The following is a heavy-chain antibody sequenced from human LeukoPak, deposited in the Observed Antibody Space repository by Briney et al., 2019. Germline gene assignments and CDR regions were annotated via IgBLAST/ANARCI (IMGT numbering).Heavy chain of an antibody. CDR1: GFTFSSYW. CDR3: ARDEVVITPPSRY. Sequence: GGSLRLSCAASGFTFSSYWMSWVRQAPGKGLEWVANIKQDGSEKYYVDSVKGRFTTSRDNAKNSLYLQMNSLRAEDTAVYYCARDEVVITPPSRYWGQGTLVTVSS. J-gene: IGHJ4*02. CDR2: IKQDGSEK. D-gene: IGHD3-22*01. V-gene: IGHV3-7*01.